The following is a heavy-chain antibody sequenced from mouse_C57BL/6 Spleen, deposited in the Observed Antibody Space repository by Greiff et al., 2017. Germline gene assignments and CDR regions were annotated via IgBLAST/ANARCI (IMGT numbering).Heavy chain of an antibody. D-gene: IGHD3-3*01. CDR1: GYTFTSYW. CDR2: IDPYDSET. CDR3: ARRDLHYYNMDY. V-gene: IGHV1-52*01. Sequence: VQLQQPGAELVRPGSSVKLSCKASGYTFTSYWMHWVKQRPIQGLEWIGNIDPYDSETHYNQKFKDKATLTVDKSSSTAYMKLNSLTSEDSAVYSCARRDLHYYNMDYWGQGTSVTVSS. J-gene: IGHJ4*01.